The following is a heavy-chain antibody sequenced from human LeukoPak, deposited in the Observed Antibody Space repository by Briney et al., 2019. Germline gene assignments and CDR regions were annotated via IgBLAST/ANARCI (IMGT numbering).Heavy chain of an antibody. CDR1: GFTFSGYW. D-gene: IGHD6-13*01. Sequence: GGSLRLFCAASGFTFSGYWMHWVRQGPRKGLVWVSRIESDGSSTSYADSVKGRFAISRDNAKNSLYLQMNSLRAEDTAVYYCAREVYSSSRPADAFDTWGQGTMVTVSS. V-gene: IGHV3-74*01. CDR2: IESDGSST. J-gene: IGHJ3*02. CDR3: AREVYSSSRPADAFDT.